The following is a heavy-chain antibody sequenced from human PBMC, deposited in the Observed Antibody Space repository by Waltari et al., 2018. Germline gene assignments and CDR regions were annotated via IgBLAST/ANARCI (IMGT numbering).Heavy chain of an antibody. CDR1: GGTFSSYA. D-gene: IGHD2-8*01. CDR2: IIPIFGTA. J-gene: IGHJ6*02. V-gene: IGHV1-69*01. Sequence: QVQLVQSGAEVKKPGSSVKVSCKASGGTFSSYAISWVRQAPGQGLEWMGGIIPIFGTANYAQKFQGRVTITADESTSTAYRELSSLRSEDTAVYYCARAYCTNGVCPNYYYYYGMDVWDQGP. CDR3: ARAYCTNGVCPNYYYYYGMDV.